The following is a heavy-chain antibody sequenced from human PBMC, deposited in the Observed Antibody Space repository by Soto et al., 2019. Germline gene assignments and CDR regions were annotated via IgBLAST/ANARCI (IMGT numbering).Heavy chain of an antibody. J-gene: IGHJ6*02. CDR3: ADGPYYGDYDYYYYGMDV. CDR1: GGSFSGYY. V-gene: IGHV4-34*01. D-gene: IGHD4-17*01. CDR2: INHSGST. Sequence: PSETLSLTCAVYGGSFSGYYWSWIRQPPGKGLEWIGEINHSGSTNYNPSLKSRVTISVDTSKNQFSLKLSSVTAADTAVYYCADGPYYGDYDYYYYGMDVWGHGTTVTVSS.